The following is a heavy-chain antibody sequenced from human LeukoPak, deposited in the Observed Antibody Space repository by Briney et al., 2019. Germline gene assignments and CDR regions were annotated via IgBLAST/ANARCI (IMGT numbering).Heavy chain of an antibody. V-gene: IGHV4-59*08. J-gene: IGHJ3*02. CDR3: ARPRAGYSYTAFDI. CDR1: GGSINNHY. Sequence: SETLSLTCIVSGGSINNHYWTWIRQTPGKGLEWIGDIHYTGTTKYNPSLKSRVTISIDTSKNQFSLELSSVTAADTAVYYCARPRAGYSYTAFDIWGQGTMVTVSS. CDR2: IHYTGTT. D-gene: IGHD5-18*01.